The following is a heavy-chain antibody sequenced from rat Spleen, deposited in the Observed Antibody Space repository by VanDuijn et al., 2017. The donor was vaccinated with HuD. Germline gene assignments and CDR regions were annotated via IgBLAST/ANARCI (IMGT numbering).Heavy chain of an antibody. CDR1: GFTFSDYY. Sequence: EVQLVESDGGLVQPGRSLKLSCAASGFTFSDYYMAWVRQAPTKGLEWVATISYDGSSTYYRDSVKGRFTISRDNAKSTLYLQMNSLKSEDTATYYCARKGDDYWGQGVMVTVSS. CDR2: ISYDGSST. J-gene: IGHJ2*01. CDR3: ARKGDDY. V-gene: IGHV5-29*01.